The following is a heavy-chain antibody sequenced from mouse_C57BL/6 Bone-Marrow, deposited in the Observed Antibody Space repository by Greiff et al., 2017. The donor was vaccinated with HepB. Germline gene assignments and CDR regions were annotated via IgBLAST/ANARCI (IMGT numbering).Heavy chain of an antibody. V-gene: IGHV2-9*01. CDR3: AKHYSNHY. D-gene: IGHD2-5*01. CDR2: IWGGGST. CDR1: WFSFPCFG. Sequence: VTVVASGPGLVAPSQCLSLTCSVSWFSFPCFGVYCFRPPPGKGLEWLGVIWGGGSTNYNSALMSRLSISKDNSKSQVFLKMNSLQTDDTAMYYCAKHYSNHYWGQGTTLTVSS. J-gene: IGHJ2*01.